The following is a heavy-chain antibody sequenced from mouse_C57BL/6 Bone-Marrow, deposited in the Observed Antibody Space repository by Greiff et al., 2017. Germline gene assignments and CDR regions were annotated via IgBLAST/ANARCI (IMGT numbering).Heavy chain of an antibody. Sequence: QVQLQQPGAELVMPGASVKLSCKASGYTFTSYWMHWVKQRPGQGLEWIGEIDPSDSYTNYNQKFKGKSTLTVDKSSSTAYMPLSSLTSEDSAVYYCARSKSSGWFAYWGQGTLVTVSA. J-gene: IGHJ3*01. D-gene: IGHD3-2*02. CDR1: GYTFTSYW. V-gene: IGHV1-69*01. CDR3: ARSKSSGWFAY. CDR2: IDPSDSYT.